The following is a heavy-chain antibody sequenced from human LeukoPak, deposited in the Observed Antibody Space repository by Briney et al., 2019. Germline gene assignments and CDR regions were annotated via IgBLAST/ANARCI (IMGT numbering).Heavy chain of an antibody. CDR2: ISYDGSNK. J-gene: IGHJ4*02. CDR3: ARAYDSSWHNFDY. CDR1: GFTFSSFA. Sequence: GSLRLSCAASGFTFSSFAMHWVRQAPGKGLEWVAIISYDGSNKYYADSVKGRFTISRDNSKNTLYLQMNSLRGEDTAVYYCARAYDSSWHNFDYWGQGSLVTVSS. D-gene: IGHD6-13*01. V-gene: IGHV3-30-3*01.